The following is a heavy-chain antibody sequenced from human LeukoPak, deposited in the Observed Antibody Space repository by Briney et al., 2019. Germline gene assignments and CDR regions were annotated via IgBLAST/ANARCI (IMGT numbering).Heavy chain of an antibody. CDR2: IYTNGGA. J-gene: IGHJ4*02. Sequence: TLSLTXTVSGGSFTSGNYYWDWHRQPAGMGLEWIGRIYTNGGASDNPSLKSRVTISIDASKNQFSLKLSSVTAADTAVYYCAREPPGYWGQGILVTVSS. CDR1: GGSFTSGNYY. CDR3: AREPPGY. V-gene: IGHV4-61*02.